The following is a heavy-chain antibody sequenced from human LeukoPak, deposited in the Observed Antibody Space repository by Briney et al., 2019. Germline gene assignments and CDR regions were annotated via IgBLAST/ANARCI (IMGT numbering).Heavy chain of an antibody. CDR3: AREVEMATSYYFDY. J-gene: IGHJ4*02. Sequence: SETLSLTCTVSGGSICSYYWSWIRQPPGKGLEWIGYIYYSGSTNYNPSLKSRVNISVDTSKNQFSLNLRSVTAADTAVYYCAREVEMATSYYFDYWGQGTLVTVSS. CDR1: GGSICSYY. D-gene: IGHD5-24*01. V-gene: IGHV4-59*01. CDR2: IYYSGST.